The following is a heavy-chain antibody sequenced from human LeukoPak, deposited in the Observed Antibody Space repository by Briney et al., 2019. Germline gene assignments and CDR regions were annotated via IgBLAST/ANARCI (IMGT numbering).Heavy chain of an antibody. V-gene: IGHV3-66*01. CDR3: VRDEGFHGSGSN. D-gene: IGHD3-10*01. CDR1: GFTVSDNY. Sequence: GGSLRLSCAASGFTVSDNYMSWVRQAPGKGLEWVSVIYSGGGTYYSHSVKGRFTISRDNSKNTLYLQMNTLRVEDTAVYYCVRDEGFHGSGSNWGPGTLITVSS. J-gene: IGHJ4*02. CDR2: IYSGGGT.